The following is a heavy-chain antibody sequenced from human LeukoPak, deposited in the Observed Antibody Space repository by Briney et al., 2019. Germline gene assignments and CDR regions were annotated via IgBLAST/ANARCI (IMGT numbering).Heavy chain of an antibody. Sequence: GASVKVSCKASGYTFIGYDIKWVRQATGQGLEWMGWMTPNTGNTGYAQKFRGRVTMTRNTSISTASMELSSLTSEDTALYYCARSAPGSYCSGGSCPYFDYWGQGTLVSVSS. CDR1: GYTFIGYD. D-gene: IGHD2-15*01. J-gene: IGHJ4*02. V-gene: IGHV1-8*01. CDR2: MTPNTGNT. CDR3: ARSAPGSYCSGGSCPYFDY.